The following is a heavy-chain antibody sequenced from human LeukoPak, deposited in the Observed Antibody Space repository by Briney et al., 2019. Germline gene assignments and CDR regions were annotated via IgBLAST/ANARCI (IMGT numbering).Heavy chain of an antibody. Sequence: PGGSLRLSCAASGFTFSSYAMSWVRRAPGKGLEWVSAISGSGGSTYYADSVKGRFTISRVNSRNTLYLQMNRLRVEDTAVYYCAKGSRGSCRGAYCYSFDNWGQGAVVTVSS. D-gene: IGHD2-21*02. CDR2: ISGSGGST. CDR1: GFTFSSYA. V-gene: IGHV3-23*01. J-gene: IGHJ4*02. CDR3: AKGSRGSCRGAYCYSFDN.